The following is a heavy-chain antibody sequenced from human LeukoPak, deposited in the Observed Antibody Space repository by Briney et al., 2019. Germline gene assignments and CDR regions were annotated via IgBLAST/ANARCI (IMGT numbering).Heavy chain of an antibody. CDR3: AKDKVGVVVPAAMFY. V-gene: IGHV3-30*18. J-gene: IGHJ4*02. CDR2: ISYDGSNK. Sequence: PGGSLRLSCAASGFTFDDYGMSWVRQAPGKGLEWVAVISYDGSNKYYADSVKGRFTISRDNSKNTLYLQMNSLRAEDTAVYYCAKDKVGVVVPAAMFYWGQGTLVTVSS. D-gene: IGHD2-2*01. CDR1: GFTFDDYG.